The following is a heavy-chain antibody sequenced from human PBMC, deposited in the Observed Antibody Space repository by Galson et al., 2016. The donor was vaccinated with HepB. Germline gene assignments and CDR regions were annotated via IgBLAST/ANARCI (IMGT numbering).Heavy chain of an antibody. CDR2: INHRGST. V-gene: IGHV4-34*01. J-gene: IGHJ3*02. D-gene: IGHD3-3*01. Sequence: SETLSLTCGVSGGSLSDNYWTWIRQAPGKGLEWIAEINHRGSTNYNPSLKSRVTISVDTSKNQFSLRLTSATAADTAVYFCARVALERYCPQGTFDIWGQGTLVTVSS. CDR1: GGSLSDNY. CDR3: ARVALERYCPQGTFDI.